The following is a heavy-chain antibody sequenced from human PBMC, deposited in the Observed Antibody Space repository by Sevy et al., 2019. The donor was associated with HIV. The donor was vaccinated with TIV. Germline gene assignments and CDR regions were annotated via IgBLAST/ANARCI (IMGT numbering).Heavy chain of an antibody. V-gene: IGHV4-39*01. Sequence: SETLSLTCTVSGASISSSGYYWGLIRQPPGKGLEWIASIRHSGETFYNPSLRSRVTISADTSKNQFSLQLSSVTAADTAIYFCAGPILTYNSGWSYYDYWGQGTVVTVSS. CDR3: AGPILTYNSGWSYYDY. CDR1: GASISSSGYY. D-gene: IGHD6-19*01. CDR2: IRHSGET. J-gene: IGHJ4*02.